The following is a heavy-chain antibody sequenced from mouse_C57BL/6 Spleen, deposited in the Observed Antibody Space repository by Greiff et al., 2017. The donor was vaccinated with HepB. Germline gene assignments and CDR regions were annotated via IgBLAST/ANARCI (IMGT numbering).Heavy chain of an antibody. D-gene: IGHD1-1*01. Sequence: VQGVESGPGLVAPSQSLSITCTVSGFSLTSYAISWVRQPPGKGLEWLGVIWTGGGTNYNSALKSRLSISKDNSKSQVFLKMNSLQTDDTARYYCARNYYGSRVGWYFDVWGTGTTVTVSS. V-gene: IGHV2-9-1*01. CDR3: ARNYYGSRVGWYFDV. CDR2: IWTGGGT. CDR1: GFSLTSYA. J-gene: IGHJ1*03.